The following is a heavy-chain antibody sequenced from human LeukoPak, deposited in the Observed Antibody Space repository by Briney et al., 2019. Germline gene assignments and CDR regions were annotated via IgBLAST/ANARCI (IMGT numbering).Heavy chain of an antibody. J-gene: IGHJ6*02. D-gene: IGHD5-12*01. V-gene: IGHV3-11*05. CDR2: ISSSSSYT. CDR3: ARDMVATPPYPTYYYYGMDV. Sequence: GGSLRLSCAASGFTFSDYYMSWIRQAPGKGLEWVSYISSSSSYTNYADSVKGRFTISRDNAKNSLYLQMNSLGAEDTAVYYCARDMVATPPYPTYYYYGMDVWGQGTTVTVSS. CDR1: GFTFSDYY.